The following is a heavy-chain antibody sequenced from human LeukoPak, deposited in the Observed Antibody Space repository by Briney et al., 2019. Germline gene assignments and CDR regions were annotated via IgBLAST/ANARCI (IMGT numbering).Heavy chain of an antibody. V-gene: IGHV3-48*03. Sequence: GGSLRLSCAASGFTFSSYAMNWVRQASGKGLEWVSYISSSGSTIYYADSVKGRFTISRDNSKNSLYLQMNSLRAEDTAVYYCSDNCITNAGDVWGKGTTVTISS. CDR1: GFTFSSYA. D-gene: IGHD1-1*01. J-gene: IGHJ6*04. CDR3: SDNCITNAGDV. CDR2: ISSSGSTI.